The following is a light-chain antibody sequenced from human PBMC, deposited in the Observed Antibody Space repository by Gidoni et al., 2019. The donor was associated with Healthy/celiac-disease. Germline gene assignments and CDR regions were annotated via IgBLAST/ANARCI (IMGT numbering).Light chain of an antibody. CDR1: KLGEKY. J-gene: IGLJ1*01. Sequence: SYELTQPPSVSVSPGQTASVTCSGEKLGEKYASWYQQKPGQSPVLVIYEDNKRPSGIPERFSGSNSGNTATLSISGTQAMDEADYYCQAWDSSTYVFGTGTKVTVL. CDR2: EDN. V-gene: IGLV3-1*01. CDR3: QAWDSSTYV.